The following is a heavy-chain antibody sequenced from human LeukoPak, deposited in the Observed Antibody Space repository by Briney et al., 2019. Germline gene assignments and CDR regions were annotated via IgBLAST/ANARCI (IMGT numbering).Heavy chain of an antibody. CDR2: IYYSGST. D-gene: IGHD3-9*01. CDR1: GGSISSYY. Sequence: PSETLSLTCTVSGGSISSYYWSWIRQPPGKGLEWIGYIYYSGSTNYNPSLKSRVTISVDTSKNQFSLKLSSVTAADTAVYYCARERGFLRYDWFDPWGQGTLVTVSS. CDR3: ARERGFLRYDWFDP. V-gene: IGHV4-59*12. J-gene: IGHJ5*02.